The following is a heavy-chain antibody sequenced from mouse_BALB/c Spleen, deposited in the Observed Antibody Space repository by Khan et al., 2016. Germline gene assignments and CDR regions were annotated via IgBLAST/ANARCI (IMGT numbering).Heavy chain of an antibody. Sequence: EVQLQESGPGLVKPSQSLSLTCSVTGYSITSGYYWNWIRQFPGNKLEWMGCISYDGSNTYNPSLRNRISITRDTSKNQFFLKLNSVTTEDTASYYCTRDEITGTFAYGGQGTLVTVSA. CDR1: GYSITSGYY. V-gene: IGHV3-6*02. D-gene: IGHD4-1*01. CDR2: ISYDGSN. J-gene: IGHJ3*01. CDR3: TRDEITGTFAY.